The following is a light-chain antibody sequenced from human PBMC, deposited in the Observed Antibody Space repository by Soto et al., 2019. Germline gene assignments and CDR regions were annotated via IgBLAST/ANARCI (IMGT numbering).Light chain of an antibody. Sequence: QSVLTQPRSVSGSPGQSVTISCTGTNSDVGGYNFVSWYQQLPGKAPKLMISAVSQRPAGVPDRCSGSKSGNTASLTISGLQADAEADYCCGSDTASDIGVFGGGTKVTVL. V-gene: IGLV2-11*01. CDR3: GSDTASDIGV. CDR2: AVS. J-gene: IGLJ3*02. CDR1: NSDVGGYNF.